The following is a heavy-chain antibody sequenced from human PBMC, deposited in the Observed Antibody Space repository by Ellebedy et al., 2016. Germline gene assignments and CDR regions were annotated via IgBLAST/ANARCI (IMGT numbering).Heavy chain of an antibody. J-gene: IGHJ3*02. Sequence: SETLSLXXAVYGGSFSGYYWSWIRQPPGKGLEWIGYIYYSGSTNYNPSLKSRVAISVDTSKNKFSLKLSTVTAADTAVYYCARGTESPGRAGVGADAFDIWGQGTMVTVSS. CDR1: GGSFSGYY. V-gene: IGHV4-59*01. CDR3: ARGTESPGRAGVGADAFDI. CDR2: IYYSGST. D-gene: IGHD3-10*01.